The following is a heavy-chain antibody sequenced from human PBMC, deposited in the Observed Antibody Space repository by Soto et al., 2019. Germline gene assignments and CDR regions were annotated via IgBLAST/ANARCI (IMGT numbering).Heavy chain of an antibody. D-gene: IGHD2-15*01. J-gene: IGHJ6*02. CDR2: ISGSSNTI. CDR3: ARQYCSGGTCQSVDYYYGMDV. Sequence: GGSLRLSCAASGFTFSSYSMNWVRQAPGKGLEWVSYISGSSNTIYYADSVKGRLTISRDNAEKSLYLQMHSLRDEDTAVYFCARQYCSGGTCQSVDYYYGMDVWGQGTTVTVSS. CDR1: GFTFSSYS. V-gene: IGHV3-48*02.